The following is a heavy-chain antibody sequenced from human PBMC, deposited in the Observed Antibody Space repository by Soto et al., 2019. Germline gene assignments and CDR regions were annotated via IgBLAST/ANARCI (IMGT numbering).Heavy chain of an antibody. Sequence: GASVKVSCKASGYTFTSYDINWVGQATGQGFEWMGWMNPNSGNTGYAQKFQGRGTMTRDTSISTAYMELSRLRSDDTAVYYCTREGSAPYYYYGMDAWGQGSTVTVPS. CDR1: GYTFTSYD. CDR3: TREGSAPYYYYGMDA. D-gene: IGHD3-10*01. CDR2: MNPNSGNT. J-gene: IGHJ6*02. V-gene: IGHV1-8*01.